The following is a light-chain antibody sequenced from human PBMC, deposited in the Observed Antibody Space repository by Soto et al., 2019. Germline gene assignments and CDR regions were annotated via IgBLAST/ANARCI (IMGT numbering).Light chain of an antibody. CDR1: QSVSSN. CDR3: QQYNNFWT. Sequence: EIVMTQSPATLSVSPGERATLSCRASQSVSSNLAWYQQKPGQAPRLLIYGASTRATGIPARFSGSGSGTGFTLTISSLQSEDFAVYYCQQYNNFWTFGQGTKVEIK. J-gene: IGKJ1*01. V-gene: IGKV3-15*01. CDR2: GAS.